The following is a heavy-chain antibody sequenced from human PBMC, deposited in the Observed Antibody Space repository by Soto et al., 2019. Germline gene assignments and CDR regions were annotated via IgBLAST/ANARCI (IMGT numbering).Heavy chain of an antibody. CDR2: ISDDGSDT. CDR1: GFTFATYA. J-gene: IGHJ4*02. CDR3: AKYRNNEAVYYFDS. D-gene: IGHD3-16*02. V-gene: IGHV3-30*18. Sequence: QVQVVESGGGLVQPGGSLRLSCAASGFTFATYAMHWVRQAPGKGLEWVPVISDDGSDTYDADSVKGRFSISRDNSKGTLLLQLYSLRPEDTAVYRCAKYRNNEAVYYFDSWGQGALITVSS.